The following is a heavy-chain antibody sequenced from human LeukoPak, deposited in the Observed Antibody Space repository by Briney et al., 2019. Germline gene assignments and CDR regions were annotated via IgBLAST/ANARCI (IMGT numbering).Heavy chain of an antibody. Sequence: PSETLSLTCAVYGGSFSGYYWSWIRQAPGKGLEWIGEINQSEGTNYNPSLQRRVTISVDTSKNQFSLRLSSVTAADTAVYYCARTRGAGYSYGFNYYYYMDVWGKGTTVTVSS. J-gene: IGHJ6*03. CDR2: INQSEGT. CDR1: GGSFSGYY. D-gene: IGHD5-18*01. V-gene: IGHV4-34*01. CDR3: ARTRGAGYSYGFNYYYYMDV.